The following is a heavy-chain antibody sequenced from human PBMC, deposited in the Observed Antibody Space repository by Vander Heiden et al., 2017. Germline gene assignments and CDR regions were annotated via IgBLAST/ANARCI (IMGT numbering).Heavy chain of an antibody. D-gene: IGHD1-26*01. J-gene: IGHJ3*02. Sequence: EGQLVESGRGLLQPGGSLSLSCAASGSTSSSHRMNWVCQAPGKGLEWVSYIGTSSSNIYYAVSVKGRFTISRDNAKNSLYLQMNSLRAEDTAVYYCARRVVGAPRAFDIWGQGTMVTVSS. CDR1: GSTSSSHR. CDR3: ARRVVGAPRAFDI. CDR2: IGTSSSNI. V-gene: IGHV3-48*01.